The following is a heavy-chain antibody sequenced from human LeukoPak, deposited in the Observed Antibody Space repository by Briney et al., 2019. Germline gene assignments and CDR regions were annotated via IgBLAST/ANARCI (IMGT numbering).Heavy chain of an antibody. CDR1: GGSISSYY. V-gene: IGHV4-59*01. J-gene: IGHJ5*02. CDR2: IYYSGST. Sequence: SETLSLTCTVSGGSISSYYWSWIRQPPGKGLEWIGYIYYSGSTNYNPSLKSRVTISVDTPKNQFSLKLSSVTAADTAVYYCARDKVWFDPWGQGTLVTVSS. CDR3: ARDKVWFDP.